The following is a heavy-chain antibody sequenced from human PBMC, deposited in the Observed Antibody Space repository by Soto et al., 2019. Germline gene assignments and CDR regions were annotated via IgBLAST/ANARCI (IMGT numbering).Heavy chain of an antibody. D-gene: IGHD3-3*01. CDR1: GFSFSEYG. CDR2: ISYDGSTE. CDR3: AREKSISIFGVAPVYYFDC. V-gene: IGHV3-33*01. J-gene: IGHJ4*02. Sequence: GGSLRLSCAASGFSFSEYGMHWVRQAPGKGLEWVAVISYDGSTEYYADSVKGRFTISKDDSKNTLFLQMNSLRAEDTALYYCAREKSISIFGVAPVYYFDCWGQGTLVTVS.